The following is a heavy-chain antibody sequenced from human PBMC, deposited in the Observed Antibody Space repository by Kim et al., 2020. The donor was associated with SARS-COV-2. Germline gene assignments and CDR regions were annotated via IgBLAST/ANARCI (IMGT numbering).Heavy chain of an antibody. Sequence: SQTLSLTCAVYGGSFGGYYWSWIRQPPGKGLEWIGEINHSGSTNYNPSLKSRVTISVDTSKNQFSLKLSSVTAADTAVYYCARGHRLYGSGTNWFDPWGQGTLVTVSS. CDR1: GGSFGGYY. V-gene: IGHV4-34*01. CDR2: INHSGST. J-gene: IGHJ5*02. CDR3: ARGHRLYGSGTNWFDP. D-gene: IGHD3-10*01.